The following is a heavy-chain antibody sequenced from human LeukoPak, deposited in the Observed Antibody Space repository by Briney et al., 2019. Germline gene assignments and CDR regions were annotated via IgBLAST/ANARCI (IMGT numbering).Heavy chain of an antibody. J-gene: IGHJ4*02. D-gene: IGHD1-26*01. V-gene: IGHV1-69*05. CDR1: GGTFSSYA. Sequence: SVKVSCKASGGTFSSYAISWVRQAPGQGLEWMGRIIPIFGTANYAQKFQGRVTITTDESTSTAYMELSSLRSEDTAVYYCARVGELLRDTIDYWGQGTLVTVSS. CDR3: ARVGELLRDTIDY. CDR2: IIPIFGTA.